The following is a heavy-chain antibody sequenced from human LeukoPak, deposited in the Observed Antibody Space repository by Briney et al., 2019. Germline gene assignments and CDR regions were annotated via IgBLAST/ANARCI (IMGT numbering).Heavy chain of an antibody. V-gene: IGHV3-21*01. CDR2: ISTGSTYI. CDR1: GFTFSRYS. J-gene: IGHJ4*02. D-gene: IGHD3-22*01. Sequence: GGSLRLSCTASGFTFSRYSMYWVRQAPGKGLEWISSISTGSTYINYADSVKGRFTISRDNAKNSLFLQLNSLSAEDTAVYYCETYDGAGRGFWGQGTLVAVSS. CDR3: ETYDGAGRGF.